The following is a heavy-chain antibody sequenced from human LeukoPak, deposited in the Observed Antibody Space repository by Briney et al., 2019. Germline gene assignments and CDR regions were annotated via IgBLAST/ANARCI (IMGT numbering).Heavy chain of an antibody. J-gene: IGHJ5*02. CDR1: GGSTSSGGYS. D-gene: IGHD6-13*01. CDR3: ARGGLAAAAGWFDP. CDR2: IYHSGST. Sequence: PSQTLSLTCAVSGGSTSSGGYSWSWIRQPPGKGLEWIGYIYHSGSTYYNPSLKSRVTISVDRSKNQFSLKLSSVTAADTAVYYCARGGLAAAAGWFDPWGQGTLVTVSS. V-gene: IGHV4-30-2*01.